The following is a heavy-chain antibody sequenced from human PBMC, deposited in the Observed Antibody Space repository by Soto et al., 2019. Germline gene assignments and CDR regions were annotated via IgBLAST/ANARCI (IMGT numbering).Heavy chain of an antibody. Sequence: SETLSLTCTVSGSSVNSTYYWGWIRQPPGKGLGWIATIYHSGSTYYNPSLKSRVTISLDMSKNQFSLSVRSVTAADTAVYFCAREPWGNSETLYRSNNDYWGKGTLVTVYS. V-gene: IGHV4-38-2*02. CDR1: GSSVNSTYY. CDR3: AREPWGNSETLYRSNNDY. D-gene: IGHD3-16*01. CDR2: IYHSGST. J-gene: IGHJ4*02.